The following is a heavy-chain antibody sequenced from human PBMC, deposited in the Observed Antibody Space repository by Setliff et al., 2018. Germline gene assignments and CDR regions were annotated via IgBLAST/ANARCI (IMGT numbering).Heavy chain of an antibody. CDR1: GDSITRSGYY. CDR3: ARYFSRLPQLGIYGWLDS. Sequence: SETLSPTCRVSGDSITRSGYYWGWVRQSPGKGLEWIGNMYYIGSYDYNPSLKSRVTISLDTSKNQFSLNLTSVTAADTAVYYCARYFSRLPQLGIYGWLDSWGQGTLVTVSS. CDR2: MYYIGSY. D-gene: IGHD7-27*01. J-gene: IGHJ4*02. V-gene: IGHV4-39*07.